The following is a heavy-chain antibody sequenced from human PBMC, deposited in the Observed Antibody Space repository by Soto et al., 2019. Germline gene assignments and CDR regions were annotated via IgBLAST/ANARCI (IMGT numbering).Heavy chain of an antibody. Sequence: QVQLLQSGGEGKEPGASVKVSCKTSGYTFTSYAISWVRQAPGQGLEWLGWVSPYNGYTSYAQRFQSRLTMANDTSTMTAYTDLRRRTSDDPGVTFWARLRRGENQQPLFDPGGQGTLVTVSS. D-gene: IGHD6-13*01. CDR3: ARLRRGENQQPLFDP. CDR2: VSPYNGYT. CDR1: GYTFTSYA. J-gene: IGHJ5*02. V-gene: IGHV1-18*01.